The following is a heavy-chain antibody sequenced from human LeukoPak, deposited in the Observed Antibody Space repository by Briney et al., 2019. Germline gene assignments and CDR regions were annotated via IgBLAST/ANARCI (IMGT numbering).Heavy chain of an antibody. CDR3: ARRAVSRVVSTVDAFDD. V-gene: IGHV5-51*01. J-gene: IGHJ4*02. CDR1: GSRFSEYW. Sequence: GASLKISCKGSGSRFSEYWIAWVRQMPGKGLEWMGIVYPGDSDTRYSPSFQGQVTISADQSTSTASLHWISPQPSHTAMYYCARRAVSRVVSTVDAFDDWAQGTLVAVAS. D-gene: IGHD5/OR15-5a*01. CDR2: VYPGDSDT.